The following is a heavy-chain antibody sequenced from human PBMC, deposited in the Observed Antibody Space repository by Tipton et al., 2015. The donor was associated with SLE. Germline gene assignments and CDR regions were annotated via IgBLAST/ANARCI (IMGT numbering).Heavy chain of an antibody. CDR2: IKSKIDGGTA. CDR3: ARSMFVWGGNYPSDL. CDR1: GFIFSDTW. Sequence: SLRLSCAASGFIFSDTWMSWVRQAPGKGLEWLGHIKSKIDGGTADYAAPVKGRFAISRDDSENTLSLQMDSLRTEDTAVYYCARSMFVWGGNYPSDLWGRGTLVTVSS. D-gene: IGHD3-16*01. J-gene: IGHJ2*01. V-gene: IGHV3-15*01.